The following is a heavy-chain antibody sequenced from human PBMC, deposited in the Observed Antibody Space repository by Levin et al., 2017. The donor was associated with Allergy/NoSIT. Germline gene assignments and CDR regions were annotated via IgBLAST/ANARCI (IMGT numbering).Heavy chain of an antibody. J-gene: IGHJ6*02. Sequence: SETLSLTCAVYGGSFSGYYWNWIRQPPGKGLEWIGEINHSGSTNYNPSLKSRVTFSVDTSKNQFSLKLSSVTAADTAVYYCVRGRLSVAARPSHYYYGMDVWGQGTTVTASS. V-gene: IGHV4-34*01. CDR3: VRGRLSVAARPSHYYYGMDV. D-gene: IGHD6-6*01. CDR1: GGSFSGYY. CDR2: INHSGST.